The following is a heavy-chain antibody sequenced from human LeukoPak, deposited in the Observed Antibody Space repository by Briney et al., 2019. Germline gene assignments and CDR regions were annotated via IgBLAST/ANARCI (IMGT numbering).Heavy chain of an antibody. CDR1: GGSITSGSYY. CDR3: AREDTKAQLERRGFDY. Sequence: SETLSLTCSVSGGSITSGSYYWSWIRQPAGKGLEWVGRIYPSGSTDYDPSLKSRVTIAVDTSKNQFSLKVTSVTAADTAVYYCAREDTKAQLERRGFDYWGPGTLVTVSS. CDR2: IYPSGST. D-gene: IGHD1-1*01. V-gene: IGHV4-61*02. J-gene: IGHJ4*02.